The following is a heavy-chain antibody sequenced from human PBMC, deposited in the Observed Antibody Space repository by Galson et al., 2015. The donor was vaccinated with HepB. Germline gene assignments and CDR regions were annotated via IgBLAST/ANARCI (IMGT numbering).Heavy chain of an antibody. Sequence: SVKVSCKASGGTFSSYAISWVRQAPGQGLEWMGGIIPIFGTANYAQKFQGRVTITADKSTSTAYMELSSLRSEDTAVYYCAKQKVVVAATPAYSSGWPRYGMDVWGQGTTVTVSS. D-gene: IGHD2-15*01. CDR2: IIPIFGTA. V-gene: IGHV1-69*06. CDR3: AKQKVVVAATPAYSSGWPRYGMDV. J-gene: IGHJ6*02. CDR1: GGTFSSYA.